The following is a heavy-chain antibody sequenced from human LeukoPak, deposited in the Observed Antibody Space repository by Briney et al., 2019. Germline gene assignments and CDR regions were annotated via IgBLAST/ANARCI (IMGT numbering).Heavy chain of an antibody. CDR1: GFTFSSYW. D-gene: IGHD2-15*01. J-gene: IGHJ3*02. CDR3: ARGVAANSVAFDI. V-gene: IGHV3-74*01. Sequence: GGSLRLSCAASGFTFSSYWMHWVRQVPGKGLVWVSRINSGGGSTSYADSVKGRFTISRDNAKNTLYLQMNSLRAEDTAVYYCARGVAANSVAFDIWGQGTMVTVSS. CDR2: INSGGGST.